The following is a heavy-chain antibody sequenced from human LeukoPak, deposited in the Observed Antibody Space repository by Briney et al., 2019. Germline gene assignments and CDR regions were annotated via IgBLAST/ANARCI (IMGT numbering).Heavy chain of an antibody. CDR1: GGSISSGGYY. CDR3: ARANTIFGVDFDY. J-gene: IGHJ4*02. CDR2: IYYSGST. Sequence: SETLSLTCTVSGGSISSGGYYWSWIRQHPGKGLEWIGYIYYSGSTYCNPSLKSRVTISVDTSKNQFSLKLSSVTAADTAVYYCARANTIFGVDFDYWGQGTLVTVSS. V-gene: IGHV4-31*03. D-gene: IGHD3-3*01.